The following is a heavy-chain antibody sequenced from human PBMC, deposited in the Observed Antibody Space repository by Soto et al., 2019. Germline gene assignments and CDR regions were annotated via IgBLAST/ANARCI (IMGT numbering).Heavy chain of an antibody. D-gene: IGHD3-16*01. CDR2: ISISSSYI. CDR1: VFTFSSYS. V-gene: IGHV3-21*01. Sequence: PGGSLRLSCAASVFTFSSYSMNLVRQAPGKGLECVSSISISSSYIYYADSVKGRFTISRDNAKNSLYLQMNSLRAEETAVYYCARDHNSAIGDYYGMDVWGQGTTVTVSS. CDR3: ARDHNSAIGDYYGMDV. J-gene: IGHJ6*01.